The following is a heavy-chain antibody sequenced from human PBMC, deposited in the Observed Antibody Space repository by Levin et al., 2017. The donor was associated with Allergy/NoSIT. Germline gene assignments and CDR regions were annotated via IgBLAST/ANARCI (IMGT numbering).Heavy chain of an antibody. Sequence: PGGSLRLSCAASGFTFSTYSMNWVRQAPGKGLEWVSGINSGGTAYYADSVKGRFTISRDISKSTVHLQMDSLRADDTAVYSLSKGGWSSTGGIGPWGQGTLVTVSS. CDR1: GFTFSTYS. CDR3: SKGGWSSTGGIGP. J-gene: IGHJ5*02. V-gene: IGHV3-23*01. D-gene: IGHD1-14*01. CDR2: INSGGTA.